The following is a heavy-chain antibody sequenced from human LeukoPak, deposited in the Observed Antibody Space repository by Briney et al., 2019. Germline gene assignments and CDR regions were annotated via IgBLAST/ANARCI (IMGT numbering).Heavy chain of an antibody. CDR1: GGSISSSSFY. Sequence: PSETLSLTCSVYGGSISSSSFYWGWIRQPPGKGLKWIGSIYYSGSTYYNPSLKSRVTISVDTSKNQFSLKLSSVTAADTAVYYCARDRPGSGSYPFPFDYWGQGPLVTVSS. V-gene: IGHV4-39*07. CDR3: ARDRPGSGSYPFPFDY. D-gene: IGHD3-10*01. J-gene: IGHJ4*02. CDR2: IYYSGST.